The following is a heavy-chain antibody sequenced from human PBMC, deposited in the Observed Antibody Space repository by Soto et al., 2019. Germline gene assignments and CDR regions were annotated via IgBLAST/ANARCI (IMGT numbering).Heavy chain of an antibody. CDR2: IYYSGST. D-gene: IGHD6-6*01. V-gene: IGHV4-30-4*01. CDR3: ARVGQLVMGQKGWFDP. J-gene: IGHJ5*02. Sequence: SETLSLTCTVSGGSISSGDYYWSWIRQPPGKGLEWIGYIYYSGSTYYNPSLKSRVTISVDTSKNQFSLKLSSVTAADTAVYYCARVGQLVMGQKGWFDPWRQGTLVTVSS. CDR1: GGSISSGDYY.